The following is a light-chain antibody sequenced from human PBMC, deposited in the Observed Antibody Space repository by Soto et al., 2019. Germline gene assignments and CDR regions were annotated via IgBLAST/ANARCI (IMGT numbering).Light chain of an antibody. Sequence: EIVLTQSPGTLSLSPGERATLSCRASQSVSSSYLAWYQQKPGQAPRLLIYGASSRATGIPDRFSGSGSGTDFTLTRSRLEPEEFAVYYCQQYDSSPVTFGQGTNVEIK. J-gene: IGKJ1*01. CDR1: QSVSSSY. V-gene: IGKV3-20*01. CDR3: QQYDSSPVT. CDR2: GAS.